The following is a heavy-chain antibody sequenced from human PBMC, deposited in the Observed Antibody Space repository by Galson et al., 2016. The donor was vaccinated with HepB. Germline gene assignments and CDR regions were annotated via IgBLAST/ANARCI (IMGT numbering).Heavy chain of an antibody. Sequence: SLRLSCAASGFPFSGYTMHWVRQSPGEGLEWLAIISHDGTNTLYADSVKGRFAVSRDNSENTFSLQMNSLRPEDTAIYYCARDQGEDIPTTQDSWGQGTLVTVSS. CDR1: GFPFSGYT. CDR2: ISHDGTNT. D-gene: IGHD3-16*01. CDR3: ARDQGEDIPTTQDS. J-gene: IGHJ4*02. V-gene: IGHV3-30*03.